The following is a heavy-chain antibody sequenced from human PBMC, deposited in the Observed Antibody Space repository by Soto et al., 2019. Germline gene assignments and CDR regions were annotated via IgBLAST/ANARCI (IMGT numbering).Heavy chain of an antibody. Sequence: SETLSLSCTVCGGSVSGYYWSWIRQPPGKGLEWIGYIYYAGSTNYNPSLKSRVTMSVDTSKNQFSLELTSVTAADTAVYYFARHGSGGRAFDIWGPGTMVTVSS. CDR1: GGSVSGYY. V-gene: IGHV4-59*08. CDR2: IYYAGST. CDR3: ARHGSGGRAFDI. J-gene: IGHJ3*02. D-gene: IGHD3-10*01.